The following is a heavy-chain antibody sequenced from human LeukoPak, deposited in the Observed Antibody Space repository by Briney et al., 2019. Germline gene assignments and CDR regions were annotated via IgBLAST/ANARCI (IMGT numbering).Heavy chain of an antibody. Sequence: LSLTCTVSGGSISSSSYYWGWIRQPPGKGLEWVSYISSSGSTIYYADSVKGRFTISRDNAKNSLYLQMNSLRAEDTAVYYCARMIVVVTANYFDYWGQGTLVTVSS. CDR1: GGSISSSSYY. CDR3: ARMIVVVTANYFDY. J-gene: IGHJ4*02. V-gene: IGHV3-11*04. CDR2: ISSSGSTI. D-gene: IGHD2-21*02.